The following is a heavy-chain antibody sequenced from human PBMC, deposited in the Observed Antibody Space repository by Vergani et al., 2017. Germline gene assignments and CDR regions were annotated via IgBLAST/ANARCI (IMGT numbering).Heavy chain of an antibody. V-gene: IGHV3-33*01. D-gene: IGHD2-2*01. CDR1: GFTFSSYG. CDR2: IWNDGSKK. J-gene: IGHJ5*02. CDR3: ARVCLRSCSSTSCYWGWFDP. Sequence: QVQLVESGGDVVQPGRSLRLSCAASGFTFSSYGMHWVRQAPGKGLEWVAVIWNDGSKKYYADTVKGRFTISRDNSKNTLYLQMNSLRAEDTAVYYCARVCLRSCSSTSCYWGWFDPWGQGTLVTVSS.